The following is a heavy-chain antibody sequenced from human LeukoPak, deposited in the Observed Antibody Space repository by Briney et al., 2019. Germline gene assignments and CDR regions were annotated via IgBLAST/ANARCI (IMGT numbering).Heavy chain of an antibody. CDR2: MYNSGST. J-gene: IGHJ3*01. CDR3: ARQGSGGRSFDV. V-gene: IGHV4-59*08. Sequence: SETLSLTCTVSGGSISTYYWSWIRQPPGKGLEWIGYMYNSGSTNYSPSLKSRVTISIDTSKNQVSLRLSSVTAADTAVYYCARQGSGGRSFDVWGQGTMVTVSS. D-gene: IGHD1-26*01. CDR1: GGSISTYY.